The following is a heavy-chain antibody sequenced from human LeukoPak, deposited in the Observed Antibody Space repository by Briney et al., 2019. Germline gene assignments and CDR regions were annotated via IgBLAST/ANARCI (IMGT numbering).Heavy chain of an antibody. J-gene: IGHJ3*02. Sequence: ASVKVSCKASGYTFTSYYMHWVRQAPGQGLEWMGKINPSGGSTSYAQKFQGRVTMTRDTSTSTVYMELSSLRSEDTAVYYCATFTGGGYSYLNEFDIWGQGTMVTVSS. CDR2: INPSGGST. CDR1: GYTFTSYY. CDR3: ATFTGGGYSYLNEFDI. D-gene: IGHD5-18*01. V-gene: IGHV1-46*01.